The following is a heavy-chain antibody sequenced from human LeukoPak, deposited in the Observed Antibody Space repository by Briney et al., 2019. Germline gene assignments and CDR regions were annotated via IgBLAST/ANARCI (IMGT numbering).Heavy chain of an antibody. Sequence: SETLSLTCTVSGGSISSGSYYWGWIRQPPGKGLEWIGSIYYSGSTYYNPSLKSRVTISVDTSKNQFSLKLSSVTAADTAVYYCAGYYKYYFDYWGQGTLVTVSS. CDR3: AGYYKYYFDY. CDR2: IYYSGST. D-gene: IGHD3-22*01. CDR1: GGSISSGSYY. V-gene: IGHV4-39*01. J-gene: IGHJ4*02.